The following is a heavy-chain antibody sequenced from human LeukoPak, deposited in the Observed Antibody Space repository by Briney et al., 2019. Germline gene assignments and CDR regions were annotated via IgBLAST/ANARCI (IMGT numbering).Heavy chain of an antibody. CDR1: GFTFSSYA. D-gene: IGHD1-1*01. Sequence: PGGSLRLSCAASGFTFSSYAMSWVRQAPAKGLEWVSWTSSSGTTKYYADSVKGRFTISRDNAKNSLYLQMNSLRAEDTAVYYCAREGTSNGFDIWGQGIMVTVSS. V-gene: IGHV3-48*03. CDR2: TSSSGTTK. CDR3: AREGTSNGFDI. J-gene: IGHJ3*02.